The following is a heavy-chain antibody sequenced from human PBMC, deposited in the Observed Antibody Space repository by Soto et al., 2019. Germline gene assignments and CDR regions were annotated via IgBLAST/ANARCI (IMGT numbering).Heavy chain of an antibody. CDR3: ARDSGGDSSGYYGRDDAFDI. J-gene: IGHJ3*02. CDR1: GFTFSSYW. CDR2: IKQDGSQK. Sequence: PGGSLRLSCAASGFTFSSYWMSWVRQAPGKGLEWLANIKQDGSQKYYVDSVKGRFTISRDNAKNSVYLQMNSLRDEDTAVYYCARDSGGDSSGYYGRDDAFDIWGQGTMVTVSS. D-gene: IGHD3-22*01. V-gene: IGHV3-7*01.